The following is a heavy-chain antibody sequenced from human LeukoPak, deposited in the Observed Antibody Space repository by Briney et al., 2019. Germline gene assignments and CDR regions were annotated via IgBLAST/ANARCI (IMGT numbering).Heavy chain of an antibody. J-gene: IGHJ1*01. D-gene: IGHD3-22*01. CDR1: GGSFSGYY. Sequence: SETLSLTCAVYGGSFSGYYWSWIRQPPGKGLEWIGEINHSGSTNYNPSLKSQVTISVDTSKNQFSLKLSSVTAADTAVYYCARGAFPTYYYDSSGYGYFQHWGQGTLVTVSS. CDR2: INHSGST. CDR3: ARGAFPTYYYDSSGYGYFQH. V-gene: IGHV4-34*01.